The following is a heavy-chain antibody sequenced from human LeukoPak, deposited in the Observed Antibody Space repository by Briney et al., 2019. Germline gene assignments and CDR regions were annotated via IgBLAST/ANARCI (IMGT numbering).Heavy chain of an antibody. D-gene: IGHD1-1*01. CDR3: ARDGGKTGTTWFFDY. V-gene: IGHV1-46*01. CDR2: INPSGDST. J-gene: IGHJ4*02. Sequence: ASVKVSCKASGYTFTSYGISWVRQAPGQGLEWMGIINPSGDSTTYAQKFQGRVTMTRDMSTSTVYMELSSLRSEDTAVYFCARDGGKTGTTWFFDYWGQGTLVTVSS. CDR1: GYTFTSYG.